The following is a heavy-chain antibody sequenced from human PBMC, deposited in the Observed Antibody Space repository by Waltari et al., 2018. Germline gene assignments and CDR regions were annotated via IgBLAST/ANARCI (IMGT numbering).Heavy chain of an antibody. CDR1: GGSISSSSNYY. V-gene: IGHV4-39*01. CDR3: ARRAWGSGWSY. D-gene: IGHD6-19*01. Sequence: QLQLQESGPGLVKPSAPLSLTCPVPGGSISSSSNYYWGWIRQPPGKGLEWIGSIYYNGSTYYNPSLKSRVTISVDTSKNQFSLKLSSVTAADTVVYYCARRAWGSGWSYWGQGTLVAVSS. J-gene: IGHJ4*02. CDR2: IYYNGST.